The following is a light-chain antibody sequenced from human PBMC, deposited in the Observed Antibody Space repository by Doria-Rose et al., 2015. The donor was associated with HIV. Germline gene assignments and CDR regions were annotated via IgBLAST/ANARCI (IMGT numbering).Light chain of an antibody. CDR1: QSFSSTY. Sequence: TQSPGTLSLSPGERATLSCRASQSFSSTYLAWYQQKPGQAPSLLIQDGSTRATGIPDRFSASGSGTDFTLTINRLEPEDFALYYCHQYGTSWTFGQGTKVEI. J-gene: IGKJ1*01. CDR3: HQYGTSWT. CDR2: DGS. V-gene: IGKV3-20*01.